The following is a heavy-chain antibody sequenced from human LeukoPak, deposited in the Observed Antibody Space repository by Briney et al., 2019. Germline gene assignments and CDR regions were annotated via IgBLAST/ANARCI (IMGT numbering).Heavy chain of an antibody. CDR2: ISSDGSNK. V-gene: IGHV3-30*04. D-gene: IGHD3-10*01. CDR1: GFTFVSYA. J-gene: IGHJ6*02. Sequence: GRSLRPSCAASGFTFVSYAMHWVRQAPGKGLEWVAVISSDGSNKYYADSVKGRFTISRDNSKNTLSLQMDSLRTEDTAVYFCASGFGEVQYYFFYGMDVWGQGTTVTVSS. CDR3: ASGFGEVQYYFFYGMDV.